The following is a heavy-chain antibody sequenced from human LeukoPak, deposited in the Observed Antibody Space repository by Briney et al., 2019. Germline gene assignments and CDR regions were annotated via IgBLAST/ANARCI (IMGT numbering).Heavy chain of an antibody. J-gene: IGHJ4*02. CDR2: INSDGSST. Sequence: GRSLRLSCAASGFTFSSYWMHWVRQAPGDALGWVSRINSDGSSTSYADSVKGRFTISRDNAKNTLYLQMNSLRAEDTAVYYCARDRGDQVDTADYWGQGTLVTVSS. V-gene: IGHV3-74*01. CDR1: GFTFSSYW. D-gene: IGHD5-18*01. CDR3: ARDRGDQVDTADY.